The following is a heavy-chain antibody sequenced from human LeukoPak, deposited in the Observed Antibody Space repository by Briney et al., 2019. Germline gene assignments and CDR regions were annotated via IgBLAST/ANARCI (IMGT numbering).Heavy chain of an antibody. D-gene: IGHD4-11*01. V-gene: IGHV3-33*08. J-gene: IGHJ4*01. CDR2: IWSDASNQ. CDR1: GFTFSHYA. CDR3: ARDAQRGFDYSNSLRY. Sequence: PGRSLRLSCTTSGFTFSHYAMHWVRKAPGKGLELVAVIWSDASNQYYADSVKGRFTISRDDSQKTVYLQMNSLRPEDTAVDYCARDAQRGFDYSNSLRYWGHGALVTV.